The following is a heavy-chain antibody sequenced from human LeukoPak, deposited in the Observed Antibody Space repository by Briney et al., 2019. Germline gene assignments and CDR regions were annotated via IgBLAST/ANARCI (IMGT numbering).Heavy chain of an antibody. CDR1: GFTVSTNY. CDR2: IYSDGST. Sequence: GGSLRLSCAASGFTVSTNYMSWVRQAPGKKLEWVSDIYSDGSTFYADSVKGRFTISRDNSENTLFLQMNNLGAEDTAVYYCAKKRVITTPDAIDWYFDLWGRGTLVTVSS. D-gene: IGHD3-10*01. V-gene: IGHV3-53*01. J-gene: IGHJ2*01. CDR3: AKKRVITTPDAIDWYFDL.